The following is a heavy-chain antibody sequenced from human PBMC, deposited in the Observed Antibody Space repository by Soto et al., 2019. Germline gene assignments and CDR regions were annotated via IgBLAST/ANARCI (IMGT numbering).Heavy chain of an antibody. J-gene: IGHJ4*02. CDR3: ASLPVWPGYSSSWPQGY. CDR1: GFTFSSYS. Sequence: GGSLRLSCAASGFTFSSYSMNWVRQAPGKGLEWVSSISSSSSYIYYADSVKGRFTISRDNAKNSLYLQMNSLRAEDTAVYYCASLPVWPGYSSSWPQGYWGQGTLVTVSS. V-gene: IGHV3-21*01. CDR2: ISSSSSYI. D-gene: IGHD6-13*01.